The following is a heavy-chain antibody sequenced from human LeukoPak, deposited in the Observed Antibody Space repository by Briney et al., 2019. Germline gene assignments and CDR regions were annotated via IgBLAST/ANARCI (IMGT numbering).Heavy chain of an antibody. CDR1: GFTFSSYW. Sequence: TGGSLRLSCAASGFTFSSYWMRWVRQAPGKGLEWVAKIKQDGSEKYYVDSVKGRFTISRDNAKNSLYPQMNSLRAEDTAVYYCARGTRLRAAAGTYGDYWGQGTLVTVSS. D-gene: IGHD6-13*01. V-gene: IGHV3-7*01. CDR2: IKQDGSEK. CDR3: ARGTRLRAAAGTYGDY. J-gene: IGHJ4*02.